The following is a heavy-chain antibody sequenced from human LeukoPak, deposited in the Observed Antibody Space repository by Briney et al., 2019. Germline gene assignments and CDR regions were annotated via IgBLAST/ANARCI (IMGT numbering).Heavy chain of an antibody. Sequence: GASVKVSCKASGGTFSSYAISWVRQAPGQGLEWMGRIIPILGIANYAQKFQGRVTITADKSTSTAYMELSSLRSEDTAVYYCARDRSGVGAASFDIWGQGTMVTVSS. J-gene: IGHJ3*02. CDR1: GGTFSSYA. V-gene: IGHV1-69*04. CDR2: IIPILGIA. CDR3: ARDRSGVGAASFDI. D-gene: IGHD1-26*01.